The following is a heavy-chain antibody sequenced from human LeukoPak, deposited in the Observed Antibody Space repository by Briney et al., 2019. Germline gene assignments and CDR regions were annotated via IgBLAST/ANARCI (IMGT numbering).Heavy chain of an antibody. CDR2: INPNSGGT. D-gene: IGHD2-15*01. J-gene: IGHJ6*03. CDR1: GYTFTGYY. V-gene: IGHV1-2*02. CDR3: ARDIVVVVAAGYYMDV. Sequence: ASVKVSCKASGYTFTGYYMHWVRQAPGQGLEWMGWINPNSGGTNYAQKFQGRVTMTGDTSISTAYMELSRLRSDDTAVYYCARDIVVVVAAGYYMDVWGKGTTVTVSS.